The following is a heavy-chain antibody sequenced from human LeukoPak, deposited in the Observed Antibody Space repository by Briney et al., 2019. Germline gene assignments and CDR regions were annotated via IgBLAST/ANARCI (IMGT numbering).Heavy chain of an antibody. J-gene: IGHJ3*02. CDR2: ISAYNGNT. CDR1: GYTFTSYG. V-gene: IGHV1-18*01. Sequence: ASVKVSCKASGYTFTSYGISWVRQAPGQGLEWMGWISAYNGNTNYAQKLQGRVTMTTDTSTSTAYMELSRLRSDDTAVFYCARDPRQGAFDIWGQGTMVTVSS. CDR3: ARDPRQGAFDI.